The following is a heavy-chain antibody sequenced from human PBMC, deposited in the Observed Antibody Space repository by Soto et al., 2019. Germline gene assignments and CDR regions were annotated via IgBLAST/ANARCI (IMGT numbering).Heavy chain of an antibody. Sequence: AEALSVPCTVSGDSISSYYWIWIRQPPGKGLEWIXYXWXXXSXSXXXPXXXXVTISVDTSKNQISLKLSSVNAADTAVYYCARDGSGSYYNDAFDIWGQGTMVTVSS. CDR1: GDSISSYY. D-gene: IGHD1-26*01. V-gene: IGHV4-59*01. CDR2: XWXXXSX. CDR3: ARDGSGSYYNDAFDI. J-gene: IGHJ3*02.